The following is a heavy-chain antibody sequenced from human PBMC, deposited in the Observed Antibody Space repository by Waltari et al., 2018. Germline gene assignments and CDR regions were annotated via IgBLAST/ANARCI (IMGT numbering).Heavy chain of an antibody. J-gene: IGHJ4*02. CDR3: ARRVGIGDYFDY. V-gene: IGHV4-39*01. CDR1: GDSITSSYHF. CDR2: INSSGSP. D-gene: IGHD2-21*01. Sequence: QLQLQESGPGLVKPSETLSLTCTVSGDSITSSYHFWAWIRQSPGKGLERIGSINSSGSPHYNPSLKSRVTISVDTSKNQFSLRLSSATAADTGVYYCARRVGIGDYFDYWGQGTLVTVSS.